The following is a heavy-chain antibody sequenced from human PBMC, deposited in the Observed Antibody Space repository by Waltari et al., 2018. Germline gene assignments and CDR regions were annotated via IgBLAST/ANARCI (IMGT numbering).Heavy chain of an antibody. V-gene: IGHV3-53*02. Sequence: EVQLVETGGGLIQPGGSLRLPWLAPGFTGRAPYMSGVRQAPGKGLEWVSVIYSGGSTYYADSVKGRFTISRDNSKNTLYLQMNSLRAEDTAVYYCAGGARSQDNYWGQGTLVTVSS. CDR2: IYSGGST. J-gene: IGHJ4*02. CDR1: GFTGRAPY. CDR3: AGGARSQDNY. D-gene: IGHD2-15*01.